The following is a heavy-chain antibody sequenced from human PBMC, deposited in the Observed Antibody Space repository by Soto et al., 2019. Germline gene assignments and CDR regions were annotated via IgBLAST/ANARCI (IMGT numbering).Heavy chain of an antibody. CDR3: AKLLHNSHYNVMDV. CDR1: GFTFSSYG. V-gene: IGHV3-23*01. CDR2: ISHSGNT. J-gene: IGHJ6*02. Sequence: SVGSLRLSCAASGFTFSSYGMRWVRQAPGQGLEWVSSISHSGNTYYSDSVKGRFTISRDNSKNTLYLQMDSLRAEDTATYYCAKLLHNSHYNVMDVWGQGTTVTVSS. D-gene: IGHD1-1*01.